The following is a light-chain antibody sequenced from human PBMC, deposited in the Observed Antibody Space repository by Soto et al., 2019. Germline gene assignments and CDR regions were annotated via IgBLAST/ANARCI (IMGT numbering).Light chain of an antibody. V-gene: IGKV3-15*01. CDR1: QSVSSN. J-gene: IGKJ2*01. CDR3: QQYNDWPPYT. CDR2: GAP. Sequence: EIVMTQSPATLSVSPGDRATLSCRASQSVSSNLAWYQQKPGQAPRLLIYGAPTRATGIPARFSGSGSGTDFTLTISSLQSEDFAVYYCQQYNDWPPYTFGQGTNLEIK.